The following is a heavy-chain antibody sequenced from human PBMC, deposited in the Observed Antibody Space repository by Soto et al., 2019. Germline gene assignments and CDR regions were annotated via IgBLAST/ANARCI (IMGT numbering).Heavy chain of an antibody. V-gene: IGHV4-59*01. CDR1: GGSISSYY. J-gene: IGHJ3*01. Sequence: PSETLSLTCTVSGGSISSYYWSWIRQPPGKGLEWIGYIYYSGSTNYNPSLKSRVTISVDTSKNQFSLKLSSVTAADTAVYYCARAHGNDALDFRGQGTMVTVS. CDR3: ARAHGNDALDF. CDR2: IYYSGST.